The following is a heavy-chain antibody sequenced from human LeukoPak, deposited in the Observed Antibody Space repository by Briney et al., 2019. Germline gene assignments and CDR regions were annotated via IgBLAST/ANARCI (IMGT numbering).Heavy chain of an antibody. D-gene: IGHD6-13*01. CDR1: GYTFSIYN. Sequence: ASVKVSCKASGYTFSIYNMHWVRQAPGQGLESMGIINPSGGSTSYAQKFQGRVTMTRDTSTSTVYMELSSLRSEDTAVYYCAREGVAAAGLDYWGQGTLVTVSS. V-gene: IGHV1-46*01. CDR2: INPSGGST. CDR3: AREGVAAAGLDY. J-gene: IGHJ4*02.